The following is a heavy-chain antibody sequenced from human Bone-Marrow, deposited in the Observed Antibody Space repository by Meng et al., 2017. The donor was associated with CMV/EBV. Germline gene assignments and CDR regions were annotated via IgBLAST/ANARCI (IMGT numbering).Heavy chain of an antibody. V-gene: IGHV1-2*02. CDR2: INPNSGGT. CDR3: ARDRRSLQSAATIVS. CDR1: GYTFTGYY. Sequence: ASVKVSCKASGYTFTGYYMHWVRQAPGQGLEWMGWINPNSGGTNYAQKFQGRVTMTRDTSISTAYMELSRLRSDDTAVYYCARDRRSLQSAATIVSWGQGTLVTVSS. J-gene: IGHJ5*02. D-gene: IGHD5-12*01.